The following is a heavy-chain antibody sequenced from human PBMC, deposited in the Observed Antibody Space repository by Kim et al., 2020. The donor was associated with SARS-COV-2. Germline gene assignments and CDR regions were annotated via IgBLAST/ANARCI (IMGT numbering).Heavy chain of an antibody. V-gene: IGHV3-53*01. CDR1: GFTVNNRY. Sequence: GGSLRLSCAASGFTVNNRYMTWVRQAPGKGLEFVAIMYIGGNTYYIDSVKGRFTITRDNSKNTLFLQMNDVRAEDTAMYHCASAFGGMLGGFDVWGQGTMVTVAS. CDR2: MYIGGNT. J-gene: IGHJ3*01. CDR3: ASAFGGMLGGFDV. D-gene: IGHD3-16*01.